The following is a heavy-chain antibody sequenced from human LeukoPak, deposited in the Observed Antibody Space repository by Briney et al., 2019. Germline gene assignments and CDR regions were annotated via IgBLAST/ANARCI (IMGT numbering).Heavy chain of an antibody. J-gene: IGHJ6*03. CDR1: GGSISSSYW. Sequence: SETLSHTCAVSGGSISSSYWWTWVRQPPGKGLEWIGEIYHSGSTNYNPSLKSRVTISVDKSKNQFSLKLSSVTAADTAVYYCASVNDYGDPLPRYMDVWGKGTAVTVSS. CDR2: IYHSGST. D-gene: IGHD4-17*01. CDR3: ASVNDYGDPLPRYMDV. V-gene: IGHV4-4*02.